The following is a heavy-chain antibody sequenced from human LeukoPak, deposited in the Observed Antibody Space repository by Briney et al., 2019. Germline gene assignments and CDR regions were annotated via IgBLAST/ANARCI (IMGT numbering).Heavy chain of an antibody. CDR1: GYTFTSYD. D-gene: IGHD7-27*01. Sequence: ASVKVSCKASGYTFTSYDFNWVRQATGQRPERMGWMSPNSGDTGYAQRFQDRVTMTRNTSISTAYMELSSLRSDDTAVYYCARGPPNWGYDYWGPGTLVTVSS. V-gene: IGHV1-8*01. CDR3: ARGPPNWGYDY. CDR2: MSPNSGDT. J-gene: IGHJ4*02.